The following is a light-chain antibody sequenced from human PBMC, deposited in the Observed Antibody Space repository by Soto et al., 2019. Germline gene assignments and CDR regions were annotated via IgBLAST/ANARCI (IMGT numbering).Light chain of an antibody. CDR3: QQSYKMPS. Sequence: EIPLTQSPSSLAASVGDRLTLTCRASRNVSIYLNWYQHKPGKGPTLLIHATSNLQIGVPSRFSGSGSGTEFTLIISSLEPEDFGTYYCQQSYKMPSFGQGTRLEIK. CDR2: ATS. CDR1: RNVSIY. J-gene: IGKJ5*01. V-gene: IGKV1-39*01.